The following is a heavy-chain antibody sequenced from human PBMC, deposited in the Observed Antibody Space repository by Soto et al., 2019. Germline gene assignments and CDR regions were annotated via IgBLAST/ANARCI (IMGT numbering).Heavy chain of an antibody. CDR1: GGTFSSYT. J-gene: IGHJ6*03. CDR3: ARGLRTSSSPPLYYYYYFMDV. V-gene: IGHV1-69*02. Sequence: QVQLVQSGAEVQKPGSSVKVSCKASGGTFSSYTISWVRQAPGQGLEWMGRIIPILGRANYAQKFQGRVTITADKSTSTAYMELSSLRSEDTAVYYCARGLRTSSSPPLYYYYYFMDVWGKGTTVTVSS. D-gene: IGHD6-6*01. CDR2: IIPILGRA.